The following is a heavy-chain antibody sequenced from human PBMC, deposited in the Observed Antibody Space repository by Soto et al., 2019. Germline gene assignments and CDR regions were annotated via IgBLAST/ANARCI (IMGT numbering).Heavy chain of an antibody. J-gene: IGHJ6*02. CDR3: ARDRRAAGTYDGMDV. V-gene: IGHV1-2*02. CDR1: GYKFSADY. CDR2: INSDGGET. D-gene: IGHD3-10*01. Sequence: QVHLVQSGAEAKKPRASVQVSCETSGYKFSADYIPWVRQTPGQGLEWMGWINSDGGETKHAQKLKGRVTMNRDMSKSVAYMELSRLTPDDRAVYYCARDRRAAGTYDGMDVWGQGTPVAVS.